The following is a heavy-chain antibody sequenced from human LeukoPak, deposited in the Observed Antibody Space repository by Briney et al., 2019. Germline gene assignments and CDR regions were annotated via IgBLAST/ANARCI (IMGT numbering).Heavy chain of an antibody. V-gene: IGHV3-21*01. Sequence: GGSLRLSCAASGFTFSSYSMNWVRQAPGKGLEWVSSISSSSSYIYYADSVKGRFTISRDNAKNSLYLQMNSLRAEDTAVYYCARDSSYYDSSGYYYRGYASDIWGQGTMVTVSS. J-gene: IGHJ3*02. CDR3: ARDSSYYDSSGYYYRGYASDI. CDR2: ISSSSSYI. CDR1: GFTFSSYS. D-gene: IGHD3-22*01.